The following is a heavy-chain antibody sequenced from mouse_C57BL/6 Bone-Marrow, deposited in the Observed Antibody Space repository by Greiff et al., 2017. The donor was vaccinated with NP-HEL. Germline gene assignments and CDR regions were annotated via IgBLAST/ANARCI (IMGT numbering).Heavy chain of an antibody. CDR2: IWGDGST. CDR1: GFSLTSYG. D-gene: IGHD2-5*01. CDR3: ANGVTSRYFDV. Sequence: VKVVESGPGLVAPSQSLSITCTVSGFSLTSYGVSWVRQPPGKGLEWLGVIWGDGSTNYHSALISRLSISKDNSKSQVFLKLNSLQTDDTATYYCANGVTSRYFDVWGTGTTVTVSS. V-gene: IGHV2-3*01. J-gene: IGHJ1*03.